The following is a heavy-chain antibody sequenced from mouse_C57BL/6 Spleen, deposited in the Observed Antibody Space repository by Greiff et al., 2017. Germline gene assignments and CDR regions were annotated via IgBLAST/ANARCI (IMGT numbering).Heavy chain of an antibody. V-gene: IGHV1-26*01. CDR3: ARSYYYGSSPFDY. CDR1: GSTFTDYY. CDR2: LTPTNGGT. J-gene: IGHJ2*01. Sequence: VQLQQSGPELVKPGASVQISSKASGSTFTDYYLNWVKQSHGKSLSWIGDLTPTNGGTSSNQKFQVKATLTVGQSSSTAYMELRSLTSEDSAVYDCARSYYYGSSPFDYWGQGTTLTV. D-gene: IGHD1-1*01.